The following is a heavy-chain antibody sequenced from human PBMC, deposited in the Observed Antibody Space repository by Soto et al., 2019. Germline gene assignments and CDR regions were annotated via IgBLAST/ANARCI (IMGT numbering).Heavy chain of an antibody. D-gene: IGHD2-21*02. CDR3: ARQRTSVVTPAYSDS. V-gene: IGHV4-39*01. J-gene: IGHJ4*02. Sequence: PSETLSLTCTVTGDSINKRSYYWGWIRQPPGKGLEWIGSIYYSGSTYNNPSLKSRVSMSVDTSRNQFSLKLRSVTAADTALYYCARQRTSVVTPAYSDSSGQGSLVTVSS. CDR2: IYYSGST. CDR1: GDSINKRSYY.